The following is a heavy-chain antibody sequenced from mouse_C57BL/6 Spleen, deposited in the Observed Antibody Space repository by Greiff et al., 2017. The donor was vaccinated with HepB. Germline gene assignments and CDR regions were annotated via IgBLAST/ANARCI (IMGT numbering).Heavy chain of an antibody. CDR2: IRLKSDNYAT. CDR3: TRFYYYGSEGFPFAY. Sequence: EVKVEESGGGLVQPGGSMKLSCVASGFTFSNYWMNWVRQSPEKGLEWVAQIRLKSDNYATHYAESVKGRFTISRDDSKSSVYLQMNNLRAEDTGIYYCTRFYYYGSEGFPFAYWGQGTLVTVSA. V-gene: IGHV6-3*01. CDR1: GFTFSNYW. J-gene: IGHJ3*01. D-gene: IGHD1-1*01.